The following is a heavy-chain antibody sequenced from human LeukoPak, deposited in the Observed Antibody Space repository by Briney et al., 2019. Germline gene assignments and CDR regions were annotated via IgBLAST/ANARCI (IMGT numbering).Heavy chain of an antibody. CDR2: IRYDGSTK. J-gene: IGHJ4*02. Sequence: GSLRLSGAASGFSFSGYGMHWVRQVPGKGLEWVACIRYDGSTKFYTDSVMARFAISRDNSKNTLTLQMNSLRTEDTAVYYCAALHTGTFVDYWGQGTLVTVSS. CDR3: AALHTGTFVDY. D-gene: IGHD4-17*01. V-gene: IGHV3-30*02. CDR1: GFSFSGYG.